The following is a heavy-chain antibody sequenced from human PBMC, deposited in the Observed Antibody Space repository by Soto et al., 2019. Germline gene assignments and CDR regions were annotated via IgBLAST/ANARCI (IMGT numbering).Heavy chain of an antibody. CDR2: INSDGSST. V-gene: IGHV3-74*01. Sequence: EVQLVESGGGLVQPGGSLRLSCAASGFTFSSYWMHWVRQAPGKGLVWVSRINSDGSSTSYADSVKGRFTISRDNAKNTLYLQMNSLRAEDTAVYYCARELNHGDYLNWSDPWGQGTLVTVSS. D-gene: IGHD4-17*01. CDR1: GFTFSSYW. CDR3: ARELNHGDYLNWSDP. J-gene: IGHJ5*02.